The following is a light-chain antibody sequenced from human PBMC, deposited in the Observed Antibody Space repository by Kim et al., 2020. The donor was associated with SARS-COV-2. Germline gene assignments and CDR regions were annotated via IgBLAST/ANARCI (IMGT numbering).Light chain of an antibody. Sequence: SYELTQPPSVSVSPGQTARITCSGDALPKQYAYWFQQKPGQAPVVVIYEDTERPTGIPERFSGSTSETTVTLTISGVQAEDEADYYCQSADSSDTFWVFGGGTQLTVL. CDR1: ALPKQY. CDR2: EDT. J-gene: IGLJ3*02. V-gene: IGLV3-25*03. CDR3: QSADSSDTFWV.